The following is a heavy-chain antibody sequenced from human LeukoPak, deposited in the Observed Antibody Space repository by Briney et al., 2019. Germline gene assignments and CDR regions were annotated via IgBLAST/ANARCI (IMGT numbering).Heavy chain of an antibody. CDR1: GGSISSYY. D-gene: IGHD1-7*01. CDR2: IYYSGST. J-gene: IGHJ6*02. V-gene: IGHV4-59*01. CDR3: ASLPRTGTTYGGGMDV. Sequence: SETLSLTCTVSGGSISSYYWSWIRQPPGKGLEWIGYIYYSGSTNYNPSLKSRVTISVDTSKNQFSLKLSSVTAADTAVYYCASLPRTGTTYGGGMDVWGQGTTVTVSS.